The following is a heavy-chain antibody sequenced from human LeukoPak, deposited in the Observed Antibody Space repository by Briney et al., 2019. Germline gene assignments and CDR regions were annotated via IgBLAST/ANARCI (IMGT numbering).Heavy chain of an antibody. V-gene: IGHV1-69*13. J-gene: IGHJ4*02. Sequence: SVKVSCKTSGGTFSSYAFSWMRQAPGQGLEWVGKIIPIYNPVDYTQRFQGRVTITADESTNTVYLELSSLRYDDTAVYYCAREPLGCGGDCHFDYWGQGTLVTVSS. CDR1: GGTFSSYA. CDR2: IIPIYNPV. CDR3: AREPLGCGGDCHFDY. D-gene: IGHD2-21*02.